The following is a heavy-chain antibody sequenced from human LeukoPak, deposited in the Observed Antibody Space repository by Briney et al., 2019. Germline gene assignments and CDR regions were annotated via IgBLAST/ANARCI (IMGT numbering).Heavy chain of an antibody. D-gene: IGHD1-14*01. CDR1: GFTFSSYE. Sequence: GGSLTLSCAASGFTFSSYEMHGVRQAPGKGLEWLSYISSSGSTIFYADSVKARFTISRDNAKNSLYLQLNSLRAEDTAVYYCARDYRTDYWGQGTLVTVSS. CDR3: ARDYRTDY. CDR2: ISSSGSTI. V-gene: IGHV3-48*03. J-gene: IGHJ4*02.